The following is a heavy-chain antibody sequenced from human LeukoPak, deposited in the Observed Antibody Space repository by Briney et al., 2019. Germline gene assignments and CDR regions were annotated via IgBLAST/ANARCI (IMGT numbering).Heavy chain of an antibody. Sequence: ASVKVSCKASGYTFTSYYMHWVRQAPGQGLEWMGIINPSGGRTSYAQKFQGRVTMTRDTSISTAYMELSRLRSDDTAVYYCARDRGLFDWRYYYYYYMDVWGKGTTVTVSS. J-gene: IGHJ6*03. D-gene: IGHD3-9*01. CDR1: GYTFTSYY. CDR2: INPSGGRT. V-gene: IGHV1-46*01. CDR3: ARDRGLFDWRYYYYYYMDV.